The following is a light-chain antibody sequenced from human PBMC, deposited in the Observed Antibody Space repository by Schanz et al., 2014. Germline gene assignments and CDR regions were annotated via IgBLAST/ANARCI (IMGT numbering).Light chain of an antibody. CDR2: AAS. V-gene: IGKV1-39*01. CDR3: QQSYSTPPVT. CDR1: QSISTY. J-gene: IGKJ4*01. Sequence: DIQMTQSPSSVSASVGDRVTITCRASQSISTYLNWYQQKPGKAPKVLIYAASSLQSGVPSRFSGSGSGTDFSLTISSLQPEDYATYYCQQSYSTPPVTFGGGTKVEIK.